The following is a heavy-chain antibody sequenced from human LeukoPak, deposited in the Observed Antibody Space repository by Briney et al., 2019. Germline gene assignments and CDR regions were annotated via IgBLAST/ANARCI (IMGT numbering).Heavy chain of an antibody. CDR2: INHSGST. Sequence: SETLSLTCTVSGGSISSYYWSWIRQPPGKGLEWIGEINHSGSTNYNPSLKSRVTISVDTSKNQFSLKLSSVTAADTAVYYCARGRQRFDPWGQGTLVTVSS. V-gene: IGHV4-34*01. CDR1: GGSISSYY. CDR3: ARGRQRFDP. J-gene: IGHJ5*02.